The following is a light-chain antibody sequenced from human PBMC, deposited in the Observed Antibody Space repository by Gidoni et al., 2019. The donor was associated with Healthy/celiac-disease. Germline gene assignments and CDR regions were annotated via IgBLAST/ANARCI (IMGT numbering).Light chain of an antibody. CDR2: AAS. V-gene: IGKV1-39*01. J-gene: IGKJ4*01. CDR1: QSFSSY. Sequence: DIQMTQSPSSLSASVGDRVTITCRASQSFSSYLNWYQQKPGKAPKLLIYAASSLQSGVPSRFSGSGSGTDFTLTISSLQPEDFATYYCQQSYSTPFTFGGGTKVEIK. CDR3: QQSYSTPFT.